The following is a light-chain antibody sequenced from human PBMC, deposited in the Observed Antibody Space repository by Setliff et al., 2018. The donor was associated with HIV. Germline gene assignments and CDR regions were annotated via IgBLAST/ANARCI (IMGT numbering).Light chain of an antibody. V-gene: IGLV2-14*03. CDR2: DVS. CDR3: SSYTSTLYV. J-gene: IGLJ1*01. CDR1: SSDVGGYNY. Sequence: QSALTQPASVSGSPGQSITISCTGTSSDVGGYNYVSWYQQRPGKAPKLIIYDVSNRPSGVSNRFSGSKSGNTASLTISGLQAEDETDYYCSSYTSTLYVFGSGAKVTVL.